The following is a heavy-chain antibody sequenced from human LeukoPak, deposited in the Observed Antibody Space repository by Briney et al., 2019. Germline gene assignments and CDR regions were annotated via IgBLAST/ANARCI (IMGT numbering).Heavy chain of an antibody. CDR3: ARDHTYSSSWYSHFDY. CDR1: GGSISSYY. Sequence: SETLSLTCTVSGGSISSYYWSWIRQPAGKGLEWIRRIYTSGSTNYNPSLKSRVTMSVDTSKNQFSLKLSSVTAADTAVYYCARDHTYSSSWYSHFDYWGQGTLVTVSS. J-gene: IGHJ4*02. CDR2: IYTSGST. V-gene: IGHV4-4*07. D-gene: IGHD6-13*01.